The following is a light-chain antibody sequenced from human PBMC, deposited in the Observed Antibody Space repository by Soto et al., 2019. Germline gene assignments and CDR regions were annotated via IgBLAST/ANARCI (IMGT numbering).Light chain of an antibody. Sequence: DIQMTQSPSTLSASVGDRVTITCRASQSISSWLAWYQQKPGKAPKLLIYKASSLESGVPSRFSGSGSGTEFTLTIISLQPDDFATYYCQQHNSYSQTFGQGTRLEN. CDR1: QSISSW. CDR3: QQHNSYSQT. J-gene: IGKJ5*01. CDR2: KAS. V-gene: IGKV1-5*03.